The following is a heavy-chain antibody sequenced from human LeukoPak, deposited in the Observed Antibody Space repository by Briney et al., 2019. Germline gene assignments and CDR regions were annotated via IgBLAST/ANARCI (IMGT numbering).Heavy chain of an antibody. Sequence: PSETLSLTCTVSGGSINNYYWSWIRQPPGKGLEWIGYIYYSGSTNYNPSLKSRVTISVDTSTNQFSLKLTSVTAADTAVYYCARVKGDYVQYYFDYWGQGTLVTVSS. CDR2: IYYSGST. D-gene: IGHD4-17*01. J-gene: IGHJ4*02. V-gene: IGHV4-59*01. CDR1: GGSINNYY. CDR3: ARVKGDYVQYYFDY.